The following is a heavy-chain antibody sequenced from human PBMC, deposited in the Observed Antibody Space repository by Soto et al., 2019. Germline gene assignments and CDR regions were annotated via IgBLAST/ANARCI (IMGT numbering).Heavy chain of an antibody. V-gene: IGHV1-18*01. CDR1: GYTFTTYG. CDR2: ISAYTGNT. J-gene: IGHJ4*02. D-gene: IGHD4-4*01. Sequence: QVQLVQSGAEVKKPGASVKVSCKASGYTFTTYGISWLRQAPGQGPEWMGWISAYTGNTNYAQKFQGRVTMTTDTSTTTAYMELLSLRSDDTALYYCARDHRPTTVTQYYFDYWGQGTLITVSS. CDR3: ARDHRPTTVTQYYFDY.